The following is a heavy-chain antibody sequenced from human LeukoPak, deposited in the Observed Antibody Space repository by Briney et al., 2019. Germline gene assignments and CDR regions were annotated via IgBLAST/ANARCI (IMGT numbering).Heavy chain of an antibody. J-gene: IGHJ4*02. Sequence: GASVKVSCKASGGTFSSYAISWVRQAPGQGLEWMGGIIPIFGTANYAQKFQGRVTITADESTSTAYMKLSSLRSEDTAVYYCARRYCSSTSCYFPGPFDYWGQGILVTVSS. V-gene: IGHV1-69*13. CDR2: IIPIFGTA. CDR3: ARRYCSSTSCYFPGPFDY. CDR1: GGTFSSYA. D-gene: IGHD2-2*01.